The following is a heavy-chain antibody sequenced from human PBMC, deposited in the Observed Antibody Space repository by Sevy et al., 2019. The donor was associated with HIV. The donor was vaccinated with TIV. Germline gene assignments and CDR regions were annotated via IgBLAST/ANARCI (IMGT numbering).Heavy chain of an antibody. CDR1: GFSFSSSW. D-gene: IGHD1-1*01. J-gene: IGHJ4*02. Sequence: GGSLRLSCAASGFSFSSSWMTWVRQAPGKGLEWLAKINEDGSTKDYMYAVRGRFTISRDHAKNSLYLQMNNLGADDTAIYYCARDRAYNRFDYWGQGTLVTVSS. V-gene: IGHV3-7*03. CDR3: ARDRAYNRFDY. CDR2: INEDGSTK.